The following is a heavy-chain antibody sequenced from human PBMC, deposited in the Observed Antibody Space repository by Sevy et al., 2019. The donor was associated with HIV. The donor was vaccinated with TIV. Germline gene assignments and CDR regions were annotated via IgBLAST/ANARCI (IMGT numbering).Heavy chain of an antibody. Sequence: GGSLRLSCAASGFTFSTYWMTWVRQAPGKGLEWVANIKQDGTGKDYVDSVKGRFTISRDNAKKSLYLQLDSLRAEDTAVYYCARALADWGSYHYSFWGQRTLVTVSS. D-gene: IGHD3-16*02. J-gene: IGHJ4*02. CDR3: ARALADWGSYHYSF. V-gene: IGHV3-7*01. CDR1: GFTFSTYW. CDR2: IKQDGTGK.